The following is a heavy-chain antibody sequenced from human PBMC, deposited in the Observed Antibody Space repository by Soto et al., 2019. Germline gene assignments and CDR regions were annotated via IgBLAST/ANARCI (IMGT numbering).Heavy chain of an antibody. CDR1: GYTFTSYD. V-gene: IGHV1-8*02. J-gene: IGHJ6*03. Sequence: ASVKVSCKASGYTFTSYDINWVRQATGQGLEWMGWMNPNSGNTGYAQKFQGRVTMTRNTSISTAYMELSSLRSEDTAVYYCARALTMTTVTTRDGYYYYMDVWCKGTTVTVSS. D-gene: IGHD4-4*01. CDR2: MNPNSGNT. CDR3: ARALTMTTVTTRDGYYYYMDV.